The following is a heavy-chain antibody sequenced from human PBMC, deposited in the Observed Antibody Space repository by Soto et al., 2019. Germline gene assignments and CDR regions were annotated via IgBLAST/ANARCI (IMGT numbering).Heavy chain of an antibody. V-gene: IGHV4-30-2*01. CDR2: IYHSGST. CDR3: ARGRAGGPPPRPYYFDY. Sequence: SETLSLTCAVSGGSISSGGYSWSWIRQPPGKGLEWIGYIYHSGSTYYNPSLKSRVTISVDRSRNQFSLKLSSVTAADTAVYYCARGRAGGPPPRPYYFDYCRQGTLVTVSS. CDR1: GGSISSGGYS. J-gene: IGHJ4*02.